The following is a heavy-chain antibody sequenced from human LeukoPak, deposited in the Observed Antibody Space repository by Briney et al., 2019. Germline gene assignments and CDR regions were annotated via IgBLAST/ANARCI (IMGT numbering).Heavy chain of an antibody. J-gene: IGHJ4*02. CDR3: ARDGVVTMELDS. CDR1: GGSISSYY. D-gene: IGHD3-3*01. CDR2: IYYSGST. Sequence: SETLSLTCTVSGGSISSYYWSWIRQPPGKGLEWIGYIYYSGSTNYNPSLKSRLTISLDTSKNQFSLNLKSVTAADTAMYYCARDGVVTMELDSWGQGTLVTVSS. V-gene: IGHV4-59*12.